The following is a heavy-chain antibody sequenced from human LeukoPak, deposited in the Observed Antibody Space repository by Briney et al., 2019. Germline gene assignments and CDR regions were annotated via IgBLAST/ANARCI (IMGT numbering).Heavy chain of an antibody. Sequence: PGGSLRLSCAASGFTFNSYWMSWVRQAPGKGLEWVANMKLDGSEEYYVDSVKGRFTISSDNAKNSLYLQMNSLRVDDTAVYYCARWARYCSSGSCYSWFDPWGQGTLVTVSS. D-gene: IGHD2-15*01. CDR3: ARWARYCSSGSCYSWFDP. CDR2: MKLDGSEE. V-gene: IGHV3-7*01. J-gene: IGHJ5*02. CDR1: GFTFNSYW.